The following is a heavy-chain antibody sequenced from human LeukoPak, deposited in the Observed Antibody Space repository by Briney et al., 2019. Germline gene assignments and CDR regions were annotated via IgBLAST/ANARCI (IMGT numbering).Heavy chain of an antibody. Sequence: SETLSLTCTVSGGSISNYCWSWIRQPPGKELEWIGYIYYSGSTNYNPSLKSRVTISLDTSKNQFSLKLSSVTAADTAVYYCASHVSYAFDIWGQGTMVTVSS. CDR2: IYYSGST. CDR3: ASHVSYAFDI. CDR1: GGSISNYC. J-gene: IGHJ3*02. V-gene: IGHV4-59*01.